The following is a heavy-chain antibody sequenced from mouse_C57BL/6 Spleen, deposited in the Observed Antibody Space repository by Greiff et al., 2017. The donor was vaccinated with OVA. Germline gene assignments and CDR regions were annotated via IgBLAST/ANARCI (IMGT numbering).Heavy chain of an antibody. J-gene: IGHJ1*03. CDR2: INPGSGGT. Sequence: QVQLQQSGAELVRPGTSVKVSCKASGYAFTNYLIDWVKQRPGQGLEWIGVINPGSGGTNYNEKFKGKATLTADKSSSTAYMQLSSLTSEDSAVYYCARADLFLRYFDVWGTGTTVTVSS. D-gene: IGHD5-1*01. CDR1: GYAFTNYL. CDR3: ARADLFLRYFDV. V-gene: IGHV1-54*01.